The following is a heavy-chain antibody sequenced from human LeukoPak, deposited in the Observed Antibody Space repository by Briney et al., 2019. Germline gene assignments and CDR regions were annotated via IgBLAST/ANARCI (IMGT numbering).Heavy chain of an antibody. CDR1: GGSISSYY. CDR3: ARDGGGSGSYYPYYFDH. V-gene: IGHV4-59*12. CDR2: ISYSGTS. Sequence: SETLSLTCTVSGGSISSYYWSWIRQPPGEGLEWIGYISYSGTSIYNPSLKSRVTISGETSKNQLSLKLSSVTAADTAVYYCARDGGGSGSYYPYYFDHWGQGTLVTVS. J-gene: IGHJ4*02. D-gene: IGHD3-10*01.